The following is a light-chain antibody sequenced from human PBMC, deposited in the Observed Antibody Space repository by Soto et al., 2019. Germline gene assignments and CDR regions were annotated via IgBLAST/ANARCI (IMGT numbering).Light chain of an antibody. Sequence: EIVMTQSPASLSVSPGGRATLSCRASQNINNNLAWYQHKPGQAPRVVIYGASARATGIPARFSGSGSGTQFTLTISSLQSEDFAVYYCQQYYDWSPWTFGQGTKVEV. V-gene: IGKV3-15*01. J-gene: IGKJ1*01. CDR2: GAS. CDR3: QQYYDWSPWT. CDR1: QNINNN.